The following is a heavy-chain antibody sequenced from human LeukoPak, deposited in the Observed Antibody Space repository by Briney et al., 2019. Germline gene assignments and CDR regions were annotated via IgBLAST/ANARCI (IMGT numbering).Heavy chain of an antibody. V-gene: IGHV4-34*01. J-gene: IGHJ4*02. Sequence: SETLSLTCAVYGGSFSGYYWSWIRQPPGNGLEWIGDINHSGSTNYNPSLKSRVTISVDTSKNQFSLKLSSVTAADTAVYYCARRSRYFDWLLYRFYFDYWGQGTLVTVSS. D-gene: IGHD3-9*01. CDR3: ARRSRYFDWLLYRFYFDY. CDR1: GGSFSGYY. CDR2: INHSGST.